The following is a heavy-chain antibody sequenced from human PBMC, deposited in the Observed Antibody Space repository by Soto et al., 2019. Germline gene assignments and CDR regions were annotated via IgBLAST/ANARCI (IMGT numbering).Heavy chain of an antibody. Sequence: EIELLEAGGGFVQPGGSLRLSCAASGFTFSNYGMSWVRQAPGKGLEWVSAIIGPGDKTYYADPVKGRFTISRDNSKNILYLQLQNLRAEHMAMHCCAKDSDYGDSYPFDCWGQGNLVTVSS. CDR3: AKDSDYGDSYPFDC. J-gene: IGHJ4*02. CDR2: IIGPGDKT. D-gene: IGHD4-17*01. V-gene: IGHV3-23*01. CDR1: GFTFSNYG.